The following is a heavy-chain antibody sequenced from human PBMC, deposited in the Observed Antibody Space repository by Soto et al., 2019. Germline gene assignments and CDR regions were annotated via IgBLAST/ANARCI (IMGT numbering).Heavy chain of an antibody. V-gene: IGHV4-4*07. D-gene: IGHD2-21*01. CDR3: ARDRTYKLSGDHALDI. Sequence: TLSLTCSVSGGSISSYYWSWIRQSRGKGLEWVGRIYSSGTTNYIPSLKGLVTMSVDAPKNEVPPKQRSVTAADTAMYYCARDRTYKLSGDHALDIWGQGTMVTVSS. CDR1: GGSISSYY. CDR2: IYSSGTT. J-gene: IGHJ3*02.